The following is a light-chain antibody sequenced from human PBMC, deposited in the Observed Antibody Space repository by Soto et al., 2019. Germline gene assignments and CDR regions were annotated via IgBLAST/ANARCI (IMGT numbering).Light chain of an antibody. CDR1: QGIGDT. V-gene: IGKV3-15*01. CDR2: DTS. Sequence: EVVMRRSAATLSVSPGEGAALSWRASQGIGDTLAWYQHKPGQTHRLIIYDTSTRATGVPTRFSGSGSGAEFTLTISSLQSEDFAVYYCQQYNNWPTITVGQGTKVDIK. CDR3: QQYNNWPTIT. J-gene: IGKJ5*01.